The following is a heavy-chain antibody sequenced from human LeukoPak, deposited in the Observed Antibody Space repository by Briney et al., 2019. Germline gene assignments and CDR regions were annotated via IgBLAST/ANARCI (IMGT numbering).Heavy chain of an antibody. CDR1: GYTFTSYG. V-gene: IGHV1-18*01. D-gene: IGHD5-24*01. CDR3: ARDHVPRGKGYNYYEY. CDR2: ISTYNGNA. Sequence: ASVKVSCKASGYTFTSYGISWVRQAPGQGLEWMGWISTYNGNANYAQKIQGRVTMTTDTSTSTAYMELRNLRSDDTAVYFCARDHVPRGKGYNYYEYWGQGTLVTVSS. J-gene: IGHJ4*02.